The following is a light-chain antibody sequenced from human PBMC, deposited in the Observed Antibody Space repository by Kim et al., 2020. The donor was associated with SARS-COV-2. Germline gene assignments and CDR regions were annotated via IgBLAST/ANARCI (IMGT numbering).Light chain of an antibody. CDR2: DAS. V-gene: IGKV1-33*01. J-gene: IGKJ3*01. CDR1: QDISNY. Sequence: DIQMTQSPSSLSASVGDRVTITCQASQDISNYLNWFQHKPGKAPNLLIYDASNLETGVPSRFSGSRSGTDFTFTISSLQPEDIATFYCQQYHIVSFTFGPGTKVDLK. CDR3: QQYHIVSFT.